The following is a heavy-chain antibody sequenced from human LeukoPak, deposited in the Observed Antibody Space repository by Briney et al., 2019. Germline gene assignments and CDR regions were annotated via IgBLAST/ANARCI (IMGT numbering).Heavy chain of an antibody. D-gene: IGHD1-1*01. CDR3: ARIVEWGGRYMDV. Sequence: SETLSLTCAVYGGSFSNYYWSWIRQPPGKGLEWIGEINHSGSTNYNPSLKSRVTISIDTSKNQFSLKLSSVAAADTAVYYCARIVEWGGRYMDVWGKGTTVTVSS. CDR1: GGSFSNYY. V-gene: IGHV4-34*01. CDR2: INHSGST. J-gene: IGHJ6*03.